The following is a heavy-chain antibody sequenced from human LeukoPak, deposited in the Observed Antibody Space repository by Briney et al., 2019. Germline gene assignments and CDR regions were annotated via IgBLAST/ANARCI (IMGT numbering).Heavy chain of an antibody. D-gene: IGHD6-19*01. J-gene: IGHJ5*02. CDR2: IAAYQGKI. CDR3: ARGDPIAVAGTESSWFDP. Sequence: GASVKVSCKPSGYTFTSYGISWVRQAPGQGLEWVGWIAAYQGKIAYAQKFQGRVTMTTDTSTSTAYMELRSLRSDDTAVYYCARGDPIAVAGTESSWFDPWGQGTLVTVSS. V-gene: IGHV1-18*01. CDR1: GYTFTSYG.